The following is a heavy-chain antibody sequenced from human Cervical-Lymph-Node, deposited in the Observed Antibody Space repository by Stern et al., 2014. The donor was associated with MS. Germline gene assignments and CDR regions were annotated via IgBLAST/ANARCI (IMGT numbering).Heavy chain of an antibody. CDR3: ARDLTYHSDSSAYNPRDFDF. CDR1: GFTFSSYS. CDR2: ISRSSNYI. D-gene: IGHD3-22*01. V-gene: IGHV3-21*01. J-gene: IGHJ4*02. Sequence: EVQLVESGGGLVKPGGSLRLSCAASGFTFSSYSMHWVRQAPGKGPEWISSISRSSNYIHYADAVKGRFTISRDNAKESLYLQMNSLRAEDTAVYYCARDLTYHSDSSAYNPRDFDFWGQGTLVTVSS.